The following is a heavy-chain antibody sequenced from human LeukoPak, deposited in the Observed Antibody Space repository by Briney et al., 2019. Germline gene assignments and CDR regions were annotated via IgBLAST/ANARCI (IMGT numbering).Heavy chain of an antibody. Sequence: SETLSLTCTVSGGSISSYYWSWIRQPPGKGLEWIGYIYYSGSTNYNPSLKSRVTISVDTSKNQFSLKLSSVTAADTAVYYCARRAMGGVIGLDYWGQGTLVTVSS. V-gene: IGHV4-59*08. J-gene: IGHJ4*02. D-gene: IGHD3-16*02. CDR1: GGSISSYY. CDR2: IYYSGST. CDR3: ARRAMGGVIGLDY.